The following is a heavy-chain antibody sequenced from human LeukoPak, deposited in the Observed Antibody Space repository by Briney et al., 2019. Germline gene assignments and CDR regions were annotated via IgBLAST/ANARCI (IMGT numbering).Heavy chain of an antibody. J-gene: IGHJ4*02. Sequence: SETLSLTCALYGASFTGYYWSWIRQVSGKGLEWIGEINHSGSTKYNPSLKSRVTISVDTSKNQFSLNLSSVTAADTAVYYCARGPPYNYDTSGYYRFDYWGQGSQVTVSP. CDR1: GASFTGYY. CDR2: INHSGST. CDR3: ARGPPYNYDTSGYYRFDY. D-gene: IGHD3-22*01. V-gene: IGHV4-34*01.